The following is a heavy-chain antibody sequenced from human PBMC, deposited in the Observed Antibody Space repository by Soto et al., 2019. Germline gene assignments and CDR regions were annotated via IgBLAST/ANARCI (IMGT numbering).Heavy chain of an antibody. CDR3: ASPGKQHAFDI. V-gene: IGHV4-39*01. CDR1: GGSISSSSYY. Sequence: QLQLQESGPGLVKPSETLSLTCTVSGGSISSSSYYWGWIRQPPGKGLEWIGSIYYSGSTYYNPSLKSRVTISVDTSKNQFSLKLSSVTAADTAVYYCASPGKQHAFDIWGQGTMVTVSS. D-gene: IGHD1-1*01. CDR2: IYYSGST. J-gene: IGHJ3*02.